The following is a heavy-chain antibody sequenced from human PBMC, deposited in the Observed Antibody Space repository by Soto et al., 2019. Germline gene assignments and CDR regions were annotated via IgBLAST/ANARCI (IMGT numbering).Heavy chain of an antibody. J-gene: IGHJ3*02. CDR2: INPNSGGT. Sequence: QVQLVQSGAEVKKPGASVKVSCKASGYTFTGYYMHWVRQAPGQGLEWMGWINPNSGGTNYAQKFQGRVTMTRDTSISNAYMELRKVRSDDTAVLYCAGGGESSCYYYEANDWFDIWGQGTMVTVSS. CDR3: AGGGESSCYYYEANDWFDI. CDR1: GYTFTGYY. V-gene: IGHV1-2*02. D-gene: IGHD3-22*01.